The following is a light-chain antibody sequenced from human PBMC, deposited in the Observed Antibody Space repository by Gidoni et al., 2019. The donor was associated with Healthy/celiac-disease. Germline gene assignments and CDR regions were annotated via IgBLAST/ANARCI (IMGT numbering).Light chain of an antibody. Sequence: EIVMTQSPATLSVSPGERATLSCRASQRVSSNLAWYQQKPGQAPRLLIYGASTRATGIPARFSGSESGTEFTLTISSLQSEDFAVYYCQQYNNWLTWTFGQGTKVEIK. CDR2: GAS. V-gene: IGKV3-15*01. CDR3: QQYNNWLTWT. J-gene: IGKJ1*01. CDR1: QRVSSN.